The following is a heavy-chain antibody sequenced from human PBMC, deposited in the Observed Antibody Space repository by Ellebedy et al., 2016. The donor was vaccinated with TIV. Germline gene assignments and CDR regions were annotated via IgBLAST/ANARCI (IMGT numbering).Heavy chain of an antibody. CDR2: IIPRVGIA. J-gene: IGHJ6*02. Sequence: ASVKVSCKASGYTFTNYDIIWVRQATGQGLEWMGRIIPRVGIANHAQNFQGRVTITADKSTSTDDMELSSLRSEDTAVYYCARQNYDSSGYRSRQYDYYDMDVWGQGTTVTVSS. V-gene: IGHV1-69*04. CDR3: ARQNYDSSGYRSRQYDYYDMDV. CDR1: GYTFTNYD. D-gene: IGHD3-22*01.